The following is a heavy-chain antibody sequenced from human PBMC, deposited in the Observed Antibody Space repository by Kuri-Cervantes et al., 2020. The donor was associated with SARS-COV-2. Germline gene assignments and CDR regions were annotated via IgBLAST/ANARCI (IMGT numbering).Heavy chain of an antibody. Sequence: GESLKISCTASGFSFSYYGMHWVRQAPGKGLEWVAVIWPDGNNKFYSDSVRGRFTISRDNSKNTLYLQMNSLRAEDTAVYYCAKASPTSYSSGWYAHYWGQGTLVTVSS. V-gene: IGHV3-33*06. D-gene: IGHD6-19*01. CDR3: AKASPTSYSSGWYAHY. J-gene: IGHJ4*02. CDR2: IWPDGNNK. CDR1: GFSFSYYG.